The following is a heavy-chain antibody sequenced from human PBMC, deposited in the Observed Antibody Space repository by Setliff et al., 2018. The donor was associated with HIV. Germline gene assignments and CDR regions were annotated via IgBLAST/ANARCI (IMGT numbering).Heavy chain of an antibody. CDR2: ISSSSSYI. V-gene: IGHV3-21*01. Sequence: PGGSLRLSCAASGFTFSRYSMNWFRQAPGKGLEWVSSISSSSSYIYHADSVKGRFTISRDNAKKSLYLQMNSLRAEDTAVYYCARDHGGYNSLDYWGQGTLVTVSS. J-gene: IGHJ4*02. CDR3: ARDHGGYNSLDY. D-gene: IGHD5-12*01. CDR1: GFTFSRYS.